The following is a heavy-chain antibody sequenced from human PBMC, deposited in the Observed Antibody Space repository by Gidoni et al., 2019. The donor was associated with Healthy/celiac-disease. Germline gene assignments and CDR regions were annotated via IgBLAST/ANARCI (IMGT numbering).Heavy chain of an antibody. CDR2: IYWDDDQ. CDR3: AHSSLWFWELVSFDY. J-gene: IGHJ4*02. D-gene: IGHD3-10*01. V-gene: IGHV2-5*02. Sequence: QITLTESGPTLVKPTQTLTLPCTFSGFSLISSGVGVGWIRQPPGKALEWLALIYWDDDQRYSPSLKSRLTITKDTSKNQVVLTRTNMDPVDTATYYCAHSSLWFWELVSFDYWGQGTLVTVAS. CDR1: GFSLISSGVG.